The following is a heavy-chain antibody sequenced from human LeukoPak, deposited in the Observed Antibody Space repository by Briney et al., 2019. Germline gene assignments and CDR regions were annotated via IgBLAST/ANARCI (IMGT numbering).Heavy chain of an antibody. CDR2: FDPEDGET. V-gene: IGHV1-24*01. J-gene: IGHJ4*02. CDR1: GYTLTELS. D-gene: IGHD3-22*01. Sequence: ASVKVSCKVSGYTLTELSMHWVRQAPGKGLEGVGGFDPEDGETIYAQKFQGRVTMTEDTSTDTAYMELSSLRSDDTAVYYCATTQPYYYDSSGGFYWGQGTLVTVSS. CDR3: ATTQPYYYDSSGGFY.